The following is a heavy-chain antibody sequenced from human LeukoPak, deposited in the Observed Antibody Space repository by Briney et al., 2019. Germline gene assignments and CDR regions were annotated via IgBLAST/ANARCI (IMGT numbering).Heavy chain of an antibody. CDR2: IIPIFGTA. D-gene: IGHD4-23*01. Sequence: SVKVSCKASRGTFSSYAISWVRQAPGQGLEWMGGIIPIFGTANYAQKFQGRVTITADKSTSTAYMELSSLRSEDTAVYYCASGYGGKYYYYYYMDVWGKGTTVTVSS. CDR3: ASGYGGKYYYYYYMDV. CDR1: RGTFSSYA. J-gene: IGHJ6*03. V-gene: IGHV1-69*06.